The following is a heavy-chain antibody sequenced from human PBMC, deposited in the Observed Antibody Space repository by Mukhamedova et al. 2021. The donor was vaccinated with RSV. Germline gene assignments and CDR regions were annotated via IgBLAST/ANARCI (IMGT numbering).Heavy chain of an antibody. J-gene: IGHJ2*01. V-gene: IGHV4-59*08. Sequence: NPSLKSRVTISVDTSKNQFSLKLSSVTAADTAVYYCARQSRDWYFDLWGRGTLVTVSS. CDR3: ARQSRDWYFDL.